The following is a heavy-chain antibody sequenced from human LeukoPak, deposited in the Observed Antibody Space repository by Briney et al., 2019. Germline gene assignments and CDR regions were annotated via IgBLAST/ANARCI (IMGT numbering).Heavy chain of an antibody. D-gene: IGHD3-22*01. Sequence: GGSLQISCYGSGYLFTSYWIGWGRQLPGKGLEGRGIIYPGGCDTRYRPSFQGQVTISADKAISTAYLQWSRLKASDIAMYYCATNYYDSSCLVVWGQGTLVTVSS. V-gene: IGHV5-51*01. CDR1: GYLFTSYW. J-gene: IGHJ4*02. CDR2: IYPGGCDT. CDR3: ATNYYDSSCLVV.